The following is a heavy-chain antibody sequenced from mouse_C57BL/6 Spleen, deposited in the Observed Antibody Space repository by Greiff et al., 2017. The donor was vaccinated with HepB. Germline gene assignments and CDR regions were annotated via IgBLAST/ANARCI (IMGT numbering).Heavy chain of an antibody. CDR1: GYTFTSYW. Sequence: QVQLQQPGAELVMPGASVKLSCKASGYTFTSYWMHWVKQRPGQGLEWIGEIDPSDSYTNYNQKFKGKSTLTVDKSSSTAYMQLSSLTSEDSAVYYCARWGLDYYGSSYRYFDVWGTGTTVTVSS. CDR3: ARWGLDYYGSSYRYFDV. V-gene: IGHV1-69*01. J-gene: IGHJ1*03. CDR2: IDPSDSYT. D-gene: IGHD1-1*01.